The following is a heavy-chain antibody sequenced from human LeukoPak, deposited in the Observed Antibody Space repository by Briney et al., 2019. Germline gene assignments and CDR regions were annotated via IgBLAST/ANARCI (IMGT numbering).Heavy chain of an antibody. CDR3: ARDTYDFWSGPMDV. CDR2: IYYSGST. CDR1: GGSISSGDYY. J-gene: IGHJ6*03. D-gene: IGHD3-3*01. Sequence: SQTLSLTCTVSGGSISSGDYYWSWIRQPPGKGLEWIGYIYYSGSTYYNPSLKSRVTISVDTSKNQFSLKLSSVTAADTAVYYCARDTYDFWSGPMDVRGKGTTVTVSS. V-gene: IGHV4-30-4*08.